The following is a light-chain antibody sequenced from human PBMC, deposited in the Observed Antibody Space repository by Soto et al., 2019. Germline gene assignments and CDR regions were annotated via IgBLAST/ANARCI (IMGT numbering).Light chain of an antibody. J-gene: IGKJ1*01. Sequence: DIVMTQSPDSLAVSLGERATINCKSSQSVLYSSNNKKYLAWYQQKPGQPPKLLIYWASTRESGVPDRFSGSGCVTDFTITISSLQAEDVAVYYCQQYYGTLWTFGQGTKVDIK. V-gene: IGKV4-1*01. CDR1: QSVLYSSNNKKY. CDR2: WAS. CDR3: QQYYGTLWT.